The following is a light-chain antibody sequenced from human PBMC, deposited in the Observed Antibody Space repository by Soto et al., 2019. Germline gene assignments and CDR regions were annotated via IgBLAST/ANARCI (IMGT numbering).Light chain of an antibody. V-gene: IGKV3-11*01. CDR3: QQRSNWPRPLT. CDR1: LTVSRY. Sequence: VLTQSPATLSLSPGESATLSCRASLTVSRYLAWYQQKPGQAPRLLIYDASNRAPGIPARFSGSGSGTDVTLTISSLEPEDFAVYYCQQRSNWPRPLTFGGGTRVEIK. J-gene: IGKJ4*01. CDR2: DAS.